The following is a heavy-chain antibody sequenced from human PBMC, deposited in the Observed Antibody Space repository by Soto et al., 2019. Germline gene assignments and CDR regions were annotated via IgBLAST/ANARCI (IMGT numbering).Heavy chain of an antibody. CDR2: IYYSGGT. CDR1: GGSISRGGYY. Sequence: QVQLQESGPGLVKPSQTLSLTCTVSGGSISRGGYYWSWIRQHPGKGLEWIGYIYYSGGTYYNPSLKSRVTISVDTSENQFSLRLSSVTAADTAVYYCARKDSGSAAYMDVWEKGTTVTVSS. CDR3: ARKDSGSAAYMDV. J-gene: IGHJ6*03. D-gene: IGHD5-12*01. V-gene: IGHV4-31*03.